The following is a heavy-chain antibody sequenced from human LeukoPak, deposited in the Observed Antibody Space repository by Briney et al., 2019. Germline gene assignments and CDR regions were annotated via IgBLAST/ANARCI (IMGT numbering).Heavy chain of an antibody. CDR3: ARSHNYYDSSGYYLNFWFDP. Sequence: SVKVSCKASGGTFSSYAISWVRQAPGQGLEWMGGIFPIFGTANYAQKFQGRVTITTDESTSTAYMELSSLRSEDTAVYYCARSHNYYDSSGYYLNFWFDPWGQGTLVTVSS. CDR1: GGTFSSYA. V-gene: IGHV1-69*05. J-gene: IGHJ5*02. CDR2: IFPIFGTA. D-gene: IGHD3-22*01.